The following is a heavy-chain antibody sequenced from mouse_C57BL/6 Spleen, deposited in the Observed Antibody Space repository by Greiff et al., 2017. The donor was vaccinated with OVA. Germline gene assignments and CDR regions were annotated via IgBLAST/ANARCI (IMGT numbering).Heavy chain of an antibody. J-gene: IGHJ2*01. Sequence: VQLQQPGAELVRPGTSVKLSCKASGYTFTSYWMHWVKQSPGQGLEWIGVIDPYDSYTNYNQKFKGKATLTVDTSSSTAYMQLSSLTSEDSAVYYCARSRSNLGMDYFDYWGQGTTLTVSS. CDR1: GYTFTSYW. D-gene: IGHD2-5*01. CDR3: ARSRSNLGMDYFDY. V-gene: IGHV1-59*01. CDR2: IDPYDSYT.